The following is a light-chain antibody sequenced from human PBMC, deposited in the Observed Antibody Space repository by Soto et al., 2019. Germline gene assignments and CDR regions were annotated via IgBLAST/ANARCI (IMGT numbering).Light chain of an antibody. CDR2: GNS. CDR3: QSYDGGLSAHYV. V-gene: IGLV1-40*01. Sequence: QSVLTQPHSVSGAPGQRVTISCTGSSSNIGSTYDVQWYQQLPGTAPKLLIYGNSNRPSGVPDRFSGSKSGTSASLAITGLQADDEADYYCQSYDGGLSAHYVLGTGTKVTVL. CDR1: SSNIGSTYD. J-gene: IGLJ1*01.